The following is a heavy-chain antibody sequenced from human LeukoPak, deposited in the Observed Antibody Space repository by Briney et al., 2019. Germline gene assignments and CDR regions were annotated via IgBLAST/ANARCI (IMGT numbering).Heavy chain of an antibody. V-gene: IGHV3-30-3*01. CDR3: ARGYSGYDRGDY. CDR1: GFAFSSLA. CDR2: ISYDGNNQ. Sequence: GGSLRLSCAVSGFAFSSLAMHWVRQAPGKGLEWVAFISYDGNNQYYADSVKGRFTISRDNSKNTLYLQMNSLRAEDTAVYYCARGYSGYDRGDYWGQGTLVTVSS. D-gene: IGHD5-12*01. J-gene: IGHJ4*02.